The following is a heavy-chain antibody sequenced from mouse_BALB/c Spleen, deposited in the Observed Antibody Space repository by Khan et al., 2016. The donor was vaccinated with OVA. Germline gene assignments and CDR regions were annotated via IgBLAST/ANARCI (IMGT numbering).Heavy chain of an antibody. Sequence: EVQLVESGPELVRPGASVKISCKASGYSFTGYFMNWVMQSHGKSLEWIGRINPHIGETFYNQRYKDKATMNVDESSSTAHMELLGLSSRDSAVYYYTRIYRSDFDYWGQGTALTVSS. CDR1: GYSFTGYF. CDR3: TRIYRSDFDY. J-gene: IGHJ2*01. CDR2: INPHIGET. V-gene: IGHV1-20*02. D-gene: IGHD1-1*01.